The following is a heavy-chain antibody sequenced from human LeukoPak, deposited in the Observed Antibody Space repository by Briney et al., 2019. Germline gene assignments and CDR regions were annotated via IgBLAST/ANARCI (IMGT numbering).Heavy chain of an antibody. CDR2: ITSSSTYI. V-gene: IGHV3-21*01. CDR1: GFTFSNDN. Sequence: GGSLRLSYAASGFTFSNDNMSWVRQAPGEGLEWVSCITSSSTYISSADFVKPRFTISTDNANNSLYPQMNRLRDGDTAVSYCARSADSGRGMDVWGQGTTVTVSS. D-gene: IGHD1-26*01. CDR3: ARSADSGRGMDV. J-gene: IGHJ6*02.